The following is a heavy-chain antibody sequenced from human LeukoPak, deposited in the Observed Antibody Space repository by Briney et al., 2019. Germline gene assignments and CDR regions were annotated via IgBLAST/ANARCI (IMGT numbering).Heavy chain of an antibody. CDR1: GFTFSSYG. V-gene: IGHV3-30*18. CDR2: ISYDGSNK. J-gene: IGHJ6*02. CDR3: AKGDGYYYYYYGMDV. Sequence: GGSLRLSCVASGFTFSSYGMHWVRQAPGKGLEWVAVISYDGSNKYYADSVKGRFTISRDNSKNTLYLQMNSLRAEDTAVYYCAKGDGYYYYYYGMDVWGQGTTVTVSS. D-gene: IGHD4-17*01.